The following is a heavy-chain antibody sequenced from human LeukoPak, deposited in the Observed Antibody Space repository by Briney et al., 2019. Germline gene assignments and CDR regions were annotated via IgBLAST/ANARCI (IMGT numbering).Heavy chain of an antibody. CDR1: GYTFTSYG. CDR2: ISAYNGNT. Sequence: GASVKVSCKASGYTFTSYGISWVRQAPGQGLEWMGWISAYNGNTNYAQKLQGRVTMTTDTSTSTAYMELRSLRSDDTAVYYCARDIPSSTSNSYYYYGMDVWGQGTTVTVSS. V-gene: IGHV1-18*01. D-gene: IGHD2-2*01. CDR3: ARDIPSSTSNSYYYYGMDV. J-gene: IGHJ6*02.